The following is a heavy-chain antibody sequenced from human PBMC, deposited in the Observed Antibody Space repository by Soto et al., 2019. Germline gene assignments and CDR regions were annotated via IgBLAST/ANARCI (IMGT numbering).Heavy chain of an antibody. J-gene: IGHJ6*02. V-gene: IGHV3-23*01. D-gene: IGHD5-18*01. CDR3: ASGKDTAMVPYYYYGMDV. CDR1: GFTFSTYP. Sequence: GGSLRLSCAASGFTFSTYPMSWVRQAPGKGLEWVSGIRGSGISTYYTDSVKGRFTISRDNSKNTLYLQMNSLRAEDTAVYYCASGKDTAMVPYYYYGMDVWGQGTTVTVSS. CDR2: IRGSGIST.